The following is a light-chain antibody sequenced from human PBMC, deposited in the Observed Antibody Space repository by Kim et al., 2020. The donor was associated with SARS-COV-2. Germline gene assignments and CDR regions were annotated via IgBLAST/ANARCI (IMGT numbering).Light chain of an antibody. CDR3: ATWDYSLNAWV. J-gene: IGLJ6*01. CDR1: GPNVGSHF. CDR2: YDN. Sequence: ELTQPPSASGTPGQRVTISCSGSGPNVGSHFVNWYQQLPGTAPKLLIYYDNQRPSGVPDRFSGSRSGTSASLAISGLQSADEADYYCATWDYSLNAWVFGGGTKVTVL. V-gene: IGLV1-44*01.